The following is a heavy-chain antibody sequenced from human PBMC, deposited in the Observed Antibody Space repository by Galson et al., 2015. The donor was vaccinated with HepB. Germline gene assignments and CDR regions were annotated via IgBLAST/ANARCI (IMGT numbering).Heavy chain of an antibody. CDR3: AKGGGRSGWPFDY. CDR2: LTNSGSST. J-gene: IGHJ4*02. Sequence: SLRLSCAASGFTFSSYAMTWVRQAPGRGLEWVSSLTNSGSSTYYADSVKGRFTISRDNSKNTLYLHMNSLRADDTAIYYCAKGGGRSGWPFDYWGQGTLVTVSS. D-gene: IGHD6-19*01. V-gene: IGHV3-23*01. CDR1: GFTFSSYA.